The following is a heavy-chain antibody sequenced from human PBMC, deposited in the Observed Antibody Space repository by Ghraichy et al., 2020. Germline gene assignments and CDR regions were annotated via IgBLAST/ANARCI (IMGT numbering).Heavy chain of an antibody. CDR1: GYTFTSYY. D-gene: IGHD2-2*01. J-gene: IGHJ4*02. CDR3: ARGYCSSTSCYAGFDY. CDR2: INPSGGST. Sequence: ASVKVSCKASGYTFTSYYMHWVRQAPGQGLEWMGIINPSGGSTSYAQKFQGRVTMTRDTSTSTVYMELSSLRSEDTAVYYCARGYCSSTSCYAGFDYWGQGTLVTVSS. V-gene: IGHV1-46*01.